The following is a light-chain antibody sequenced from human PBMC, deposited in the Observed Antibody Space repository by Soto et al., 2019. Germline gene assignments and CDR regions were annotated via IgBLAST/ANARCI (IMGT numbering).Light chain of an antibody. CDR1: SSDVGAYNY. Sequence: QSALTQPPSASGSPGQSVTISCTGTSSDVGAYNYVSWYQQHPGKAPRLMIYDVSKRPPGVPDRFSGSKSGYTASLTVSGLRPEDEADYYCTSFAGSNDLGVFGGGTKLTVL. J-gene: IGLJ2*01. CDR3: TSFAGSNDLGV. CDR2: DVS. V-gene: IGLV2-8*01.